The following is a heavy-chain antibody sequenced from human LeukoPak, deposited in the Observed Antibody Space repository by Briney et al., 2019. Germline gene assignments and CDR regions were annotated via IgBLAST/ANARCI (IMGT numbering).Heavy chain of an antibody. V-gene: IGHV3-33*01. CDR2: IWYDGSNK. D-gene: IGHD6-6*01. CDR1: GFTFSSYG. J-gene: IGHJ1*01. Sequence: GGSLRLSCAASGFTFSSYGMHWVRQAPGKGLEWVAVIWYDGSNKYYADSVKGRFTISRDNSKNTLYLQMNSLGAEDTAVYYCARDGQLAYFQHWGQGTLVTVSS. CDR3: ARDGQLAYFQH.